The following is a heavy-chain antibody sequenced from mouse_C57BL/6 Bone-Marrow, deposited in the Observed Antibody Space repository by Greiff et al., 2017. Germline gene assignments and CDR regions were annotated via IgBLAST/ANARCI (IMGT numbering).Heavy chain of an antibody. V-gene: IGHV1-81*01. CDR2: IYPRSGNT. CDR3: ARRDDLLWYPWLAY. J-gene: IGHJ3*01. D-gene: IGHD2-1*01. Sequence: VQLQQSGAELARPGASVKLSCKASGYTFTSYGISWVKQRTGQGLEWIGEIYPRSGNTYYNEKFKGKATLTADKSSSTEYMELRSLKSEDSAVYFCARRDDLLWYPWLAYWGQGTLVTVSA. CDR1: GYTFTSYG.